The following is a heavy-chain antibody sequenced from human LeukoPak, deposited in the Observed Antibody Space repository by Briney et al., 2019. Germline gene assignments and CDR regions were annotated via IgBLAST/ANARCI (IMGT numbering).Heavy chain of an antibody. CDR3: ARASSAFDY. Sequence: KPSETLSLTCTVSGGSISSYYWSWVRQPPGKGLEWIGYIYYSGSTNYNPSLKGRVTISVDTSKNQFSLKLSSVTAADTAVYYCARASSAFDYWGQGTLVTVSS. D-gene: IGHD3-16*02. CDR1: GGSISSYY. V-gene: IGHV4-59*08. J-gene: IGHJ4*02. CDR2: IYYSGST.